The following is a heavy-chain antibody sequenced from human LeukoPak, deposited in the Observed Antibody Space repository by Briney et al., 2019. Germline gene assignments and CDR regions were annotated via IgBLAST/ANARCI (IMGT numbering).Heavy chain of an antibody. D-gene: IGHD1-7*01. CDR3: ARDHWNSLYYFDY. J-gene: IGHJ4*02. CDR1: GFTFSSYG. Sequence: TGRSLRLSCAASGFTFSSYGMHWVPQAPGKGLEWVAVIWYDGSNKYYADSVKGRFTISRDNSKNTLYLQMNSLRAEDTAVYYCARDHWNSLYYFDYWGQGTLVTVSS. CDR2: IWYDGSNK. V-gene: IGHV3-33*01.